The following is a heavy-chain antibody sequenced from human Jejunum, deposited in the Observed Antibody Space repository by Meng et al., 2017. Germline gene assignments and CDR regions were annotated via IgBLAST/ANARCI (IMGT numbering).Heavy chain of an antibody. D-gene: IGHD6-25*01. Sequence: QITLNEARPTQVKPTETLTLTCTFSGFSLRTRTVGVGWLRQPPGKALECLALIYWGDDKRYNPSLKNRLSITKDTSENQVVLTMTNMDPADTATYYCAHRIAYSSDYNVGWFDPWGPGFLVTVSS. CDR3: AHRIAYSSDYNVGWFDP. V-gene: IGHV2-5*02. J-gene: IGHJ5*02. CDR2: IYWGDDK. CDR1: GFSLRTRTVG.